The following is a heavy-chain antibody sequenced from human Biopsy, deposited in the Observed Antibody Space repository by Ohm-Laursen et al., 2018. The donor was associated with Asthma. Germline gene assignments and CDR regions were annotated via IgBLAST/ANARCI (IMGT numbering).Heavy chain of an antibody. J-gene: IGHJ6*02. V-gene: IGHV4-34*01. CDR1: PGSFRGFY. CDR3: ARGPELDV. CDR2: TNERGVT. Sequence: SQTLSLTCDVYPGSFRGFYWPWIRQSPGKGLEWIGETNERGVTNNNPSLKSRVIISIDTYWNRVSLKLTSVTAADTAVYFCARGPELDVWGQGTTVTVSS.